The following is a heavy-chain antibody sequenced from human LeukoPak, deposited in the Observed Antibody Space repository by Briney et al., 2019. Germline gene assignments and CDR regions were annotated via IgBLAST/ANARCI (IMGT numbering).Heavy chain of an antibody. CDR1: GFTFSNFW. V-gene: IGHV3-7*01. CDR3: ARDLVLYASGNYCFDY. CDR2: IKLDGSDK. Sequence: GGSLRLSCAASGFTFSNFWMSWVRQAPGKGPEWVANIKLDGSDKYYADSLKGRFTISRDNAKNSLHLQMNSLRAEDTAVYYCARDLVLYASGNYCFDYWGQGTLVTVSS. D-gene: IGHD3-10*01. J-gene: IGHJ4*02.